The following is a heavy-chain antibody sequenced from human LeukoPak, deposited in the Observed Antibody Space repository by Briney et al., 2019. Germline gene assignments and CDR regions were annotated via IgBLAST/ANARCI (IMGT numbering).Heavy chain of an antibody. CDR1: GGSVSSGSCY. D-gene: IGHD3-22*01. Sequence: PSETLSLTCTVSGGSVSSGSCYWSWIRQPPGKGLEWIGYIYYSGSTNYNPSLKSRVTISVDTSKNQFSLKLSSVTAADTAVYYCARRPKYYYDSSGYSDAFDIWGQGTMVTVSS. J-gene: IGHJ3*02. CDR3: ARRPKYYYDSSGYSDAFDI. V-gene: IGHV4-61*01. CDR2: IYYSGST.